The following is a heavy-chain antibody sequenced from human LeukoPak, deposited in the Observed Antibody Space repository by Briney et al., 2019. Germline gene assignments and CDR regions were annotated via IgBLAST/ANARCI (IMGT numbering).Heavy chain of an antibody. CDR3: ARDTPYSSGYYSSDY. D-gene: IGHD3-22*01. Sequence: GASVKVSCKASGYTFIKYGISGVGQAGGQGGDGLGWISDYNGNTNYAQKLQGRVTMTTDTSTHTAYMEMRSLRSDDTAVYYCARDTPYSSGYYSSDYWGQGTLVTVSS. CDR2: ISDYNGNT. V-gene: IGHV1-18*04. J-gene: IGHJ4*02. CDR1: GYTFIKYG.